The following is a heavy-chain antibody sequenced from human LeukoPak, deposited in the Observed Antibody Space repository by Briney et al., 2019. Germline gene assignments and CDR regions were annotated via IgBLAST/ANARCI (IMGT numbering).Heavy chain of an antibody. D-gene: IGHD5-24*01. CDR1: GFTFSSYS. CDR2: ISSSSSYI. CDR3: ARSRDGYSNFDY. V-gene: IGHV3-21*01. J-gene: IGHJ4*02. Sequence: GGSLRLSCAASGFTFSSYSMNWVRQAPGKGLEWVSSISSSSSYIYYADSVKGRFTISRDNAKNSLYLQMNSLRAEDTAVYYCARSRDGYSNFDYWGQGTLVTVSS.